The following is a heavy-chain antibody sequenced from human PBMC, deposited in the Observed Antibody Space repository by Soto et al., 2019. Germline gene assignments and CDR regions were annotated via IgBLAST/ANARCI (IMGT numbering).Heavy chain of an antibody. D-gene: IGHD5-18*01. CDR2: IYYSGST. CDR1: GGSISSSSYY. Sequence: QLQLQESGPGLVKPSETLSLTCTVSGGSISSSSYYWGWIRQPPGKGLEWIGSIYYSGSTYYNPSLKSRVTISVDTSKNQFSLKLSSVTAADTAVYYCASLSWIPQDTAMVGPFDYWGQGTLVTVSS. CDR3: ASLSWIPQDTAMVGPFDY. V-gene: IGHV4-39*01. J-gene: IGHJ4*02.